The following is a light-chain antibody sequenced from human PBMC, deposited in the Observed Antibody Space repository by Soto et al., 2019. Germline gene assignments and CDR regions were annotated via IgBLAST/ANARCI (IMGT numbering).Light chain of an antibody. Sequence: EIVLTQSPGTLSLSPGERATLSCRAGQSVSSSSLAWYQQKPGQAPRRLIYGASSRATGIPDRFSGSGSGTDFTLTISGLEPADFAVYYCHQYESSPLTLGGGTKVEIK. CDR3: HQYESSPLT. V-gene: IGKV3-20*01. CDR1: QSVSSSS. CDR2: GAS. J-gene: IGKJ4*01.